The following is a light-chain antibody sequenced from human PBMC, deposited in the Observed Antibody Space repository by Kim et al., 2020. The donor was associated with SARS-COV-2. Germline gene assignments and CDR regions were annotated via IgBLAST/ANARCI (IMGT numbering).Light chain of an antibody. J-gene: IGLJ2*01. CDR3: QVWDNTSDHVV. CDR1: NIGSKS. CDR2: YDS. V-gene: IGLV3-21*04. Sequence: SYELTQPPSVSVAPGKTATITCGGDNIGSKSVHWYQHKPGQAPVLVIHYDSDRPSSIPERFSGSNSANTATLTISRAEAGDEADYYCQVWDNTSDHVVFGGGTKLTVL.